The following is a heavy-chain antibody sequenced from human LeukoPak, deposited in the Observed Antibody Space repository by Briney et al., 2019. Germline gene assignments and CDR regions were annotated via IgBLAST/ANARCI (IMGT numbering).Heavy chain of an antibody. CDR2: ISGSGGST. V-gene: IGHV3-23*01. J-gene: IGHJ4*02. CDR1: GFTFSSYA. CDR3: AKHLIVVDYFDY. Sequence: GGSLRLSCAASGFTFSSYAMSWVRQAPGKGLEWVSAISGSGGSTYYAGSVKGRFTISRDNSKNTLYLQMNSLRAEDTAVYYCAKHLIVVDYFDYWGQGTLVTVSS. D-gene: IGHD3-22*01.